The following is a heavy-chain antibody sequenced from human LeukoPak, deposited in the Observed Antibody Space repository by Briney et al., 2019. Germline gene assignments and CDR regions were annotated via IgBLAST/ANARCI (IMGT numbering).Heavy chain of an antibody. J-gene: IGHJ6*02. Sequence: SETLSLTCTVSGGSIRSGGYYWSWIRQHPGKGLEWIGYIYHSGSTYYNPSLKSRVNISIDTSKNQFSLKLSSVTAADTAVYYCARDYCSGGSCYSSYYYYGMDVWGQGTTVTVSS. CDR1: GGSIRSGGYY. D-gene: IGHD2-15*01. CDR3: ARDYCSGGSCYSSYYYYGMDV. V-gene: IGHV4-31*03. CDR2: IYHSGST.